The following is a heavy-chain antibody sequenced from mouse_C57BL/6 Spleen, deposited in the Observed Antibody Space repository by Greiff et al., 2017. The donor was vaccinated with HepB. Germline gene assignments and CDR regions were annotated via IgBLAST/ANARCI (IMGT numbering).Heavy chain of an antibody. CDR2: ISSGSSTI. CDR3: AIWDYDQVGC. J-gene: IGHJ2*01. Sequence: EVKLMESGGGLVKPGGSLKLSCAASGFTFSDYGMHWVRQAPEKGLEWVAYISSGSSTIYYADTVKGRFTISRDNAKNTLFLQLTSLRSEDTAMYYCAIWDYDQVGCWGQGTTLTVSS. V-gene: IGHV5-17*01. CDR1: GFTFSDYG. D-gene: IGHD2-4*01.